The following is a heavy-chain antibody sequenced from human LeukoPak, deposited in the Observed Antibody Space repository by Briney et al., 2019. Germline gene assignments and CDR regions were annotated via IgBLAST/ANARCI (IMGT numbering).Heavy chain of an antibody. CDR2: ISYDGSNK. J-gene: IGHJ4*02. CDR3: ARGSPSRPDLLSAQIRRYFDY. Sequence: PGGSLRLSCAASGFTVSSNYMSWVRQAPGKGLEWVAVISYDGSNKYYADSVKGRFTISRDNSKNTLYLQMNSLRAEDTAVYYCARGSPSRPDLLSAQIRRYFDYWGQGTLVTVSS. V-gene: IGHV3-30-3*01. CDR1: GFTVSSNY.